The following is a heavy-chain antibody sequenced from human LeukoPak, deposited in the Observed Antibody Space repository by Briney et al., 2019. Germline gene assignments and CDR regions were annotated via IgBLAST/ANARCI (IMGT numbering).Heavy chain of an antibody. CDR2: ISYDGSNK. V-gene: IGHV3-30-3*01. CDR3: ARVGWLQSLYYGMDV. D-gene: IGHD5-24*01. J-gene: IGHJ6*02. CDR1: GFTFSSYA. Sequence: PGGSLRLSCAASGFTFSSYAMHWVRQAPGKGLEWVAVISYDGSNKYYADSVKGRFTISRDNSKNTLYLQMNSLRAEDTAVYYCARVGWLQSLYYGMDVWGQGTTVTVS.